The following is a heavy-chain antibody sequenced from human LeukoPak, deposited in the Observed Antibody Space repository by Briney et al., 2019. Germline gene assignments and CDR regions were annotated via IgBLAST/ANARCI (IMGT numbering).Heavy chain of an antibody. D-gene: IGHD3-10*01. CDR2: IRYDGSNK. V-gene: IGHV3-30*02. CDR3: AKAGDGSGSRYYYYYMDV. Sequence: GGSLRLSCAASGFTFSSYGMHWVRQAPGKGLEWVAFIRYDGSNKYYAGSVKGRFTISRDNSKNTLYLQMNSLRAEDTAVYYCAKAGDGSGSRYYYYYMDVWGKGTTVTISS. J-gene: IGHJ6*03. CDR1: GFTFSSYG.